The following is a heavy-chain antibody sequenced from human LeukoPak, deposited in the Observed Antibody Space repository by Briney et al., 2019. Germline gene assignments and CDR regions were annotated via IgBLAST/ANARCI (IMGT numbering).Heavy chain of an antibody. CDR3: AKSYGSSSSYSYMDV. V-gene: IGHV3-9*03. CDR1: GFTFGDYA. Sequence: QPGRSLRLSCTASGFTFGDYAMRWVRQVPGKGLEWVSGISWDSNSVGYGDSVKGRFTISRDDAKNSLNLQMESLTVEDMAIYYCAKSYGSSSSYSYMDVWGRGTTVTVSS. J-gene: IGHJ6*03. CDR2: ISWDSNSV. D-gene: IGHD3-10*01.